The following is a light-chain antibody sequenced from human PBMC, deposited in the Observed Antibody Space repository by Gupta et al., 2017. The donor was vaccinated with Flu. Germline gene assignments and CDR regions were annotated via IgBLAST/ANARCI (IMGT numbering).Light chain of an antibody. J-gene: IGLJ3*02. CDR2: KDT. Sequence: SYERTQPPSVSVSPGQTATITCSGNTLSTQYTYWYQQKPGQAPVLVIFKDTERPSGIPERFSGSNSGTTVTLTISGVQAEDEAAYYCQSADNSGTYVVFGGGTKLTV. CDR3: QSADNSGTYVV. CDR1: TLSTQY. V-gene: IGLV3-25*03.